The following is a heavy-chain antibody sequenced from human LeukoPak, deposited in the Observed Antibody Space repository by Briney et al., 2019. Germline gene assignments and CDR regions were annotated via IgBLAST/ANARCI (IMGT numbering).Heavy chain of an antibody. Sequence: ASVKVSCKASGYTFTGYYMHWVRQAPGQGLEWMGWINPNSGNTGYAQKFQGRVTITRNTSISTAYMELSSLRSEDTAVYYCARVSHSSGRVQRGRSLGSWGQGTLVTVSS. V-gene: IGHV1-8*03. CDR1: GYTFTGYY. CDR3: ARVSHSSGRVQRGRSLGS. D-gene: IGHD6-19*01. J-gene: IGHJ5*02. CDR2: INPNSGNT.